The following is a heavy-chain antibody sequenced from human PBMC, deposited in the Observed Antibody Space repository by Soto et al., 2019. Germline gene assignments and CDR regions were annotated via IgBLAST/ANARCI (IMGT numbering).Heavy chain of an antibody. CDR3: ARDAGVDRYYYYYMDV. CDR2: IWYDGSNK. D-gene: IGHD3-3*01. CDR1: GFTFSSYG. J-gene: IGHJ6*03. Sequence: QVQLVESGGGVVQPGRSLRLSCAASGFTFSSYGMHWVRQAPGKWLEWVAVIWYDGSNKYYADSVKGRFTISRDNSKNTLYLQMNSLRAEDTAVYYCARDAGVDRYYYYYMDVWGKGTTVTVSS. V-gene: IGHV3-33*01.